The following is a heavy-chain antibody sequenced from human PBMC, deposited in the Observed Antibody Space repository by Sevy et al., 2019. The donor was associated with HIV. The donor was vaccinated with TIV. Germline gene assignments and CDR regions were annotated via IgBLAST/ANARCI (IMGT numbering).Heavy chain of an antibody. CDR1: GFTFITYD. D-gene: IGHD5-12*01. Sequence: GGSLRLSCAASGFTFITYDMHWVRHVTGKGLEWVSGVGPAGDTFYPGSVKGRFTISRVNAKNSLYLHMNNLRAGDTAVYYCTRSWGYSDYRMDVWGQGTTVTVSS. CDR2: VGPAGDT. CDR3: TRSWGYSDYRMDV. J-gene: IGHJ6*02. V-gene: IGHV3-13*01.